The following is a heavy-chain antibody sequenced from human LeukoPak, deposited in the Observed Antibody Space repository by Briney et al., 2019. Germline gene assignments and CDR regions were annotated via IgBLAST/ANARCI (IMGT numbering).Heavy chain of an antibody. CDR3: ARDTAMVLDEGFDY. Sequence: SETLSLTCTVSGGSISSSSYYWGWIRQPPGKGLEWIGSIYYSGSTYYNPSLKSRVTISVDTSKNQFSLKLSSVTAADTAVYYCARDTAMVLDEGFDYWGQGTLVTVSS. D-gene: IGHD5-18*01. V-gene: IGHV4-39*01. J-gene: IGHJ4*02. CDR1: GGSISSSSYY. CDR2: IYYSGST.